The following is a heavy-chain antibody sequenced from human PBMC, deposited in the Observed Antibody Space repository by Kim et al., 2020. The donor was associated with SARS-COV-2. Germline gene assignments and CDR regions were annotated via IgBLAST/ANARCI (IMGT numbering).Heavy chain of an antibody. CDR2: T. V-gene: IGHV1-46*01. J-gene: IGHJ4*02. CDR3: ASGLKSLSCDY. D-gene: IGHD3-10*01. Sequence: TSYAQKFQGRVTMTRDTSTSTVYLELSSLRSEDTAVYYCASGLKSLSCDYWGQGTLVTVSS.